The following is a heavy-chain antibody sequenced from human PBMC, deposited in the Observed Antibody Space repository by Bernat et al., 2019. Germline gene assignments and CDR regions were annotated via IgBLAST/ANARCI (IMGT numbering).Heavy chain of an antibody. CDR3: ARAIVVVPAAIGDMYYFDY. D-gene: IGHD2-2*01. Sequence: QVQLVQSGAEVKKPGSSVKVSCKASGGTFSSYAISWVRQAPGHGLEWMGGIIPIFGTANYAQKFQGRVTITADESTSTAYMELSSLRSEDTAVYYCARAIVVVPAAIGDMYYFDYWGQGTLVTVSS. J-gene: IGHJ4*02. V-gene: IGHV1-69*01. CDR2: IIPIFGTA. CDR1: GGTFSSYA.